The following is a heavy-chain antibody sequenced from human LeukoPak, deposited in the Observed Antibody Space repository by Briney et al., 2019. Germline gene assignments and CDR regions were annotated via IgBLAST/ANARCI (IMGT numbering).Heavy chain of an antibody. CDR1: GGSISSGDYY. D-gene: IGHD3-22*01. V-gene: IGHV4-30-4*01. Sequence: SQTLSLTCTVSGGSISSGDYYWSWIRQPPGKGLEWIGYIYYSGSTYYNPSLKSRVTISVDTSKNQFSLKLSSVTAADTAVYYCARGLAYYDSSGYYYFGYWGQGTLVTVSS. CDR2: IYYSGST. CDR3: ARGLAYYDSSGYYYFGY. J-gene: IGHJ4*02.